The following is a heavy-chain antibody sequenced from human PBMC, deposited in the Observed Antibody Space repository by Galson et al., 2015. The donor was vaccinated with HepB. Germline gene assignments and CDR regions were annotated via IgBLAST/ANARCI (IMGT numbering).Heavy chain of an antibody. Sequence: SVKVSCKASGYDFNKYGLSWVRQAPGQRPEWMGWVSGYDGSANYSPKFQGRVTMTTQSSTGTAYVEMRSLGSDDTAVYYCARDSRLELQLNNSLYLQLNSLRVEDTAVYYCTRGFHYYNDKLNDYWGQGTLVTVSS. CDR2: VSGYDGSA. CDR3: ARDSRLELQLNNSLYLQLNSLRVEDTAVYYCTRGFHYYNDKLNDY. V-gene: IGHV1-18*01. D-gene: IGHD3-10*01. J-gene: IGHJ4*02. CDR1: GYDFNKYG.